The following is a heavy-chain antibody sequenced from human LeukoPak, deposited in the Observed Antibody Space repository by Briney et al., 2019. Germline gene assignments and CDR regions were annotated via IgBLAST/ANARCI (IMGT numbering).Heavy chain of an antibody. V-gene: IGHV3-33*01. CDR1: GFTFSSYG. CDR2: IWYDGSNK. D-gene: IGHD1-26*01. CDR3: ARDRPVGAKGIFDY. Sequence: GGSLRLSCAASGFTFSSYGMHWVRQAPGKGLEWVAVIWYDGSNKYYADSVKGRFTISRDNSKNTLYLQMNSLRAEDTAVYYCARDRPVGAKGIFDYWGQGTLVTVSS. J-gene: IGHJ4*02.